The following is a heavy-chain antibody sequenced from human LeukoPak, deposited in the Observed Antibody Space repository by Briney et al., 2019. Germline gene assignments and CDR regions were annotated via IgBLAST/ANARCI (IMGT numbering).Heavy chain of an antibody. V-gene: IGHV3-33*06. J-gene: IGHJ4*02. D-gene: IGHD3-3*01. CDR3: AKEVAYYDFWSGFKGIDY. CDR1: GFTFSSYG. Sequence: GGSLRLSCAASGFTFSSYGMHWVRQAPAKGLEGVAVIWYEGSNKYYEDSVKGRFTISRDNSKNTLYLQMNSLRAEDTAVYYCAKEVAYYDFWSGFKGIDYWGQGTLVTVSS. CDR2: IWYEGSNK.